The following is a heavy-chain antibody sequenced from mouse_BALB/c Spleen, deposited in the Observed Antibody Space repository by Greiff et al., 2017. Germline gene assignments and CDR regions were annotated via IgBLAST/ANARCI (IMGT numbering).Heavy chain of an antibody. D-gene: IGHD1-1*01. J-gene: IGHJ3*01. CDR1: GFTFSDYY. CDR3: AREGYYGSSSWFAY. Sequence: EVQGVESGGGLVKPGGSLKLSCAASGFTFSDYYMYWVRQTPEKRLEWVATISDGGSYTYYPDSVKGRFTITRDNAKNNLYLQMSSLTSEDTAMYYCAREGYYGSSSWFAYWGQGTLVTVSA. CDR2: ISDGGSYT. V-gene: IGHV5-4*02.